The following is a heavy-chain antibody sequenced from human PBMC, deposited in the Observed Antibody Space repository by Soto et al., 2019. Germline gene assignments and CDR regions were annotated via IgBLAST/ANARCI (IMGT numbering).Heavy chain of an antibody. CDR3: ARSQGGSSSLDIYYYYYYGMDV. CDR2: VIPIFGTP. J-gene: IGHJ6*02. Sequence: QVQLVQSGAEVKKPGSSVKVSCKVPGGTFSTYAISWVRQAPGQGLEWMGGVIPIFGTPKYAQKFQGRVTITADESTSTDYMELRSLRSEDTAVYYCARSQGGSSSLDIYYYYYYGMDVWGQGTTVTVSS. CDR1: GGTFSTYA. D-gene: IGHD2-15*01. V-gene: IGHV1-69*01.